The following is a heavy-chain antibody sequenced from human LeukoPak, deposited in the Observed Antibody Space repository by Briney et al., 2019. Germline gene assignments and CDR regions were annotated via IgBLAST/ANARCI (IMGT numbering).Heavy chain of an antibody. D-gene: IGHD1-14*01. J-gene: IGHJ3*02. V-gene: IGHV4-59*01. CDR3: ARVGWQTTCDAFWI. CDR2: ISYSGST. CDR1: GDSISSYY. Sequence: SETLSLTCPVSGDSISSYYWGWLRQPPGKGLEWIGYISYSGSTNYNPSLESRVTISGDTSKNQFSLKLSSVTAADTAVYYCARVGWQTTCDAFWIWGEGTMVTVSS.